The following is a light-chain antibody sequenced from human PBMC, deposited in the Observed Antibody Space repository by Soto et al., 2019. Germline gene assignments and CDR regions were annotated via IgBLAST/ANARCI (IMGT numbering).Light chain of an antibody. CDR2: DVD. CDR3: TSYTIINTVV. CDR1: SSNVGGYNY. V-gene: IGLV2-14*03. Sequence: QSALTQPASVSGSPGQSITMSCTGTSSNVGGYNYVSWYQQHPGKAPKLMIYDVDVRPSGVSNRFSGSKSGNTASLTISGLQTQDEADYYCTSYTIINTVVFGGGTKLTVL. J-gene: IGLJ2*01.